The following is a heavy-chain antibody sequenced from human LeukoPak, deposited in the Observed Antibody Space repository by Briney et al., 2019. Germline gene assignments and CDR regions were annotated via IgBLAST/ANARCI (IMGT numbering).Heavy chain of an antibody. CDR2: ISYDGSNK. V-gene: IGHV3-30*03. CDR3: ARVHPLLVVPADAVDY. D-gene: IGHD2-2*01. J-gene: IGHJ4*02. Sequence: PGGSLRLSCAASGFTFSTYGMHWVRQAPGKGLEWVAVISYDGSNKYYADSVKGRFTISRDNSKNTLYLQMNSLRAEDTAVYYCARVHPLLVVPADAVDYWGQGSLVTVSS. CDR1: GFTFSTYG.